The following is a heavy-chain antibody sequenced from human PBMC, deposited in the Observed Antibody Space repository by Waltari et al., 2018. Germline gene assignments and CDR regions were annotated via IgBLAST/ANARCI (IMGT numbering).Heavy chain of an antibody. CDR3: ARAEEWEGTGALDI. Sequence: EVQLVESGGGLIQPGGSLRLSCTASGFSVSTNYMTWVRQAPAKGLEWGSVIYSSGITYYADSVKGRFTISRDNSKNTLYLQMNSLRAEDTAVYYCARAEEWEGTGALDIWGQGTMVTVSS. CDR2: IYSSGIT. J-gene: IGHJ3*02. D-gene: IGHD1-26*01. CDR1: GFSVSTNY. V-gene: IGHV3-53*01.